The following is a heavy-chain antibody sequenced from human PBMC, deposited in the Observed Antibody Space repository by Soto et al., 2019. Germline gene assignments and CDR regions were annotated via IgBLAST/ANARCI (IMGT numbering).Heavy chain of an antibody. Sequence: EVQLVESGGGLVQPGGSLRLSCAASGFTLSDHYVDWVRQAPGKGLEWVGRSRNRANSYTTEYAASVKGRFTISRVESENSLYLQMSSLQIEDTAIYYCARVPTVHYCIDVWGKGTTVTVSS. CDR2: SRNRANSYTT. CDR1: GFTLSDHY. V-gene: IGHV3-72*01. J-gene: IGHJ6*03. D-gene: IGHD4-17*01. CDR3: ARVPTVHYCIDV.